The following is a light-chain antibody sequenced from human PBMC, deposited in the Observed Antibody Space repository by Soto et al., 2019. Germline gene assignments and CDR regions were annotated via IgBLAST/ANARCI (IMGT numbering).Light chain of an antibody. V-gene: IGLV2-14*01. CDR3: SSYTSSSTLV. J-gene: IGLJ1*01. CDR2: DVS. CDR1: SSDVGGYNY. Sequence: SALPQPASVSVSPGQSSTISCTGTSSDVGGYNYVSWYQQHPGKAPKLMIYDVSNRPSGVSNRFSGSKSGNTASLTISGLQAEDEADYYCSSYTSSSTLVFGTGTKVTVL.